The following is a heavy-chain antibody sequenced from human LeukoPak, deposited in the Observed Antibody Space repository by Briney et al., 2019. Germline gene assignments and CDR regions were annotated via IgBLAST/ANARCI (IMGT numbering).Heavy chain of an antibody. D-gene: IGHD3-16*02. CDR2: INSDGSST. Sequence: PGGSLRLSCAASGFTFSTYWMHSVRQAPGKGLLWVSRINSDGSSTSYADSVKGRFTISRDNAKNTLYLQMNSLRVEDTAVYYCARGFITFGGVIVDYWGQGTLVTVSS. CDR3: ARGFITFGGVIVDY. J-gene: IGHJ4*02. CDR1: GFTFSTYW. V-gene: IGHV3-74*01.